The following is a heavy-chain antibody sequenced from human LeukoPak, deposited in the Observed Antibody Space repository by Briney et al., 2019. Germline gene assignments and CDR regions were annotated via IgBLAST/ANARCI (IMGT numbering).Heavy chain of an antibody. V-gene: IGHV3-30*18. CDR3: AKFPSAATPGVEYAFDI. D-gene: IGHD2-15*01. Sequence: GRALRLSCAASGFTFSSYGMHWVRQAPGKGLEWVAVISYDGSNKYYADSVKGRFTISRDNSKNTLYLQMNSLRAEDTAVYYCAKFPSAATPGVEYAFDIWGQGTMVTVSS. CDR1: GFTFSSYG. J-gene: IGHJ3*02. CDR2: ISYDGSNK.